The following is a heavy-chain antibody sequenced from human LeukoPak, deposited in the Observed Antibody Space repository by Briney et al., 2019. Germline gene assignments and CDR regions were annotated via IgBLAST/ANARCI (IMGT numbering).Heavy chain of an antibody. Sequence: AASVRVSCKASGYTFTSYGISWVRQAPGQGLEWMGWISAYNGNTNYAQKLQGRVTMTTDTSTSTAYMELGSLRSDDTAVYYCARDRYCSGGSCHPFQHWGQGTLDTVSS. CDR1: GYTFTSYG. CDR2: ISAYNGNT. V-gene: IGHV1-18*04. CDR3: ARDRYCSGGSCHPFQH. J-gene: IGHJ1*01. D-gene: IGHD2-15*01.